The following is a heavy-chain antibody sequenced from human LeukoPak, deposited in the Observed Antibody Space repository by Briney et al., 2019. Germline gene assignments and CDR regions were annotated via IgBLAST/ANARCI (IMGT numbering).Heavy chain of an antibody. CDR1: GGSISSYY. V-gene: IGHV4-59*01. Sequence: SETLSLTCTVSGGSISSYYWSWIRQPPGKGLEWIGYIYYSGSTNYNPSLKSRVTISVDTSKNQFSLKLSSVTAADTAVYYCARVGDDGDYDGAFDIWGQGTMVTVSS. J-gene: IGHJ3*02. CDR3: ARVGDDGDYDGAFDI. CDR2: IYYSGST. D-gene: IGHD4-17*01.